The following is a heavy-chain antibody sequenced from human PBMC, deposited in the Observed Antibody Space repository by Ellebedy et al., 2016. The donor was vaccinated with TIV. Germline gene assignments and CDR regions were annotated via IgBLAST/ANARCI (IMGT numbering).Heavy chain of an antibody. CDR2: IYYSGST. CDR3: ARAYCGGDCYHPGGVPTPHTFDY. CDR1: GGSVSSGSYY. V-gene: IGHV4-61*01. J-gene: IGHJ4*02. D-gene: IGHD2-21*01. Sequence: SETLSLTXTVSGGSVSSGSYYWSWIRQPPGKGLEWIGYIYYSGSTNYNPSLKSRVTISVDTSKNQFSLKLSSVTAADTAVYYCARAYCGGDCYHPGGVPTPHTFDYWGQGTLVTVSS.